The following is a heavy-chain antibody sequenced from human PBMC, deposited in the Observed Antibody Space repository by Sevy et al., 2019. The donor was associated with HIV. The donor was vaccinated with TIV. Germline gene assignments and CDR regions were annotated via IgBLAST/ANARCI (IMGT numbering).Heavy chain of an antibody. Sequence: GGSLRLSCAASGFTFSSYWMHWVRQAPGKGLVWVSRINSDGSSTSYADSVKGRFTISRDNAKNTLYLQMNSLRAEDTAVYYCARRTDYGDPYYFDYWGQGTLVTVSS. J-gene: IGHJ4*02. V-gene: IGHV3-74*01. CDR1: GFTFSSYW. CDR3: ARRTDYGDPYYFDY. CDR2: INSDGSST. D-gene: IGHD4-17*01.